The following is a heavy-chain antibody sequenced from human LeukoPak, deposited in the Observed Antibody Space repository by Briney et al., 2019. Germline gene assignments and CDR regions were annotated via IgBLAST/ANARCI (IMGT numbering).Heavy chain of an antibody. Sequence: GGSLRLSCAASGFTFSSYSMNWVRQAPGKGLEWVSSISSSSSYIYYADSVRGRFTISRDNAKNSLYLQMNSLRAEDTAVYYCARRRRSSTSCSDFDYWGQGTLVTVSS. D-gene: IGHD2-2*01. CDR3: ARRRRSSTSCSDFDY. CDR1: GFTFSSYS. CDR2: ISSSSSYI. J-gene: IGHJ4*02. V-gene: IGHV3-21*01.